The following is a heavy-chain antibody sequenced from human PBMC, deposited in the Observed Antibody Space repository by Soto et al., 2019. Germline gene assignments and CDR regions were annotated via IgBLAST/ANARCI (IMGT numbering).Heavy chain of an antibody. CDR1: GYTFTSYG. CDR2: ISAYNGNT. Sequence: QVQLVQSGAEVKKPGASVKVSCKASGYTFTSYGISWVRQAPGQGLEWMGWISAYNGNTNYAQKLQGRVTMTTDTSTSTAYMELRGLRSDDTAVYYCARDVTVTTGAYYYYMDVWGKGTTVTVSS. J-gene: IGHJ6*03. D-gene: IGHD4-17*01. CDR3: ARDVTVTTGAYYYYMDV. V-gene: IGHV1-18*01.